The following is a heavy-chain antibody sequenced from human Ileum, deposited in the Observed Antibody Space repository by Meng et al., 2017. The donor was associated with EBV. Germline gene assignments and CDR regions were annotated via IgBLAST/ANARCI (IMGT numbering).Heavy chain of an antibody. CDR3: ARYGRCNGNSFYCFDP. V-gene: IGHV4-34*01. CDR1: GRSFNEYY. D-gene: IGHD4-23*01. CDR2: IDQSGYT. Sequence: WGQVLFNPSGPLPLTFAVYGRSFNEYYWTWLRQPPGKGLEWIGEIDQSGYTKFNPSLSSRATISRDTSNNQFSLRLNSVTAADTALYYCARYGRCNGNSFYCFDPWGQGTLVTVSS. J-gene: IGHJ5*02.